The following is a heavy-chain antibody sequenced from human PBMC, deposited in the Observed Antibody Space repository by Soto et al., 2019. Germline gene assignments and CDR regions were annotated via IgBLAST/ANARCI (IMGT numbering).Heavy chain of an antibody. CDR1: DVSIDNLL. Sequence: PAGTLYLTWTVLDVSIDNLLWSWIRQNPGKGLEWIGYVSQSGAAAYMSEGETASYKPSLESRATISLDLPKNQFSLKLTSVTAADTAVYYCARDRGGITVSSKALGEWFDPWGQGTLVTVSP. CDR2: VSQSGAAAYMSEGETA. V-gene: IGHV4-59*01. J-gene: IGHJ5*02. D-gene: IGHD3-16*01. CDR3: ARDRGGITVSSKALGEWFDP.